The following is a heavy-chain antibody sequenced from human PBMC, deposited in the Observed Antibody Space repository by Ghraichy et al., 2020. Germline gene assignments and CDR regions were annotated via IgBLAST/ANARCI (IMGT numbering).Heavy chain of an antibody. Sequence: GGSLRLSCAASGFSFTNFAVSWVRQTPGKGLEWVSAVSPSGGSTYYADSVKGRFTISRDNSRNTLFLQMNSLRAEDTAVYYCAKGHTSFFDYWGQGTLVTVSS. CDR3: AKGHTSFFDY. CDR1: GFSFTNFA. J-gene: IGHJ4*02. D-gene: IGHD2-2*01. CDR2: VSPSGGST. V-gene: IGHV3-23*01.